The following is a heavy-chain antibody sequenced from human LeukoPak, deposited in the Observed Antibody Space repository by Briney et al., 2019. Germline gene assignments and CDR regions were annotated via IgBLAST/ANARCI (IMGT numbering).Heavy chain of an antibody. CDR1: GFTFSSYA. V-gene: IGHV3-30*04. D-gene: IGHD1-1*01. CDR3: AKDTPLYTY. Sequence: GGSLRLSCAASGFTFSSYAMSWVRQAPGKGLEWVAVISYDGSNKYYADSVKGRFTISRDNSKNTLYLQMNSLRAEDKAVYYCAKDTPLYTYWGQGTLVTVSS. J-gene: IGHJ4*02. CDR2: ISYDGSNK.